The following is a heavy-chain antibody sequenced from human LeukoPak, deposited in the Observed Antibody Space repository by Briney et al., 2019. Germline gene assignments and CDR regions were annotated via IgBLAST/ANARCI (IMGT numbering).Heavy chain of an antibody. CDR2: INHSGST. J-gene: IGHJ5*02. CDR1: GGSFSGYY. Sequence: SETLSLTCAVYGGSFSGYYWSWIRQPPGKGLGWIGGINHSGSTNYNTSRKIRVTISVDTSKNQLSLKLSSVTHADTAVYYCARVFKALRELLCRDLFGPLGQGNLVNVS. V-gene: IGHV4-34*01. CDR3: ARVFKALRELLCRDLFGP. D-gene: IGHD3-10*01.